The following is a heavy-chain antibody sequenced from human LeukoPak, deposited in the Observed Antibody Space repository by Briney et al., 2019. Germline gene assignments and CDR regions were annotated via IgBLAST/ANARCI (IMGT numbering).Heavy chain of an antibody. Sequence: SETLSLTCTVSGGSISSYYWSWIRQPPGKGLEWIGYIYYSGSTNYNPSLKSRVTISVDTSKNQFSLKLSSVTAADTAVYYCARGFGVVDNWFDPWGQGTLVTVSS. D-gene: IGHD3-3*01. J-gene: IGHJ5*02. V-gene: IGHV4-59*01. CDR1: GGSISSYY. CDR2: IYYSGST. CDR3: ARGFGVVDNWFDP.